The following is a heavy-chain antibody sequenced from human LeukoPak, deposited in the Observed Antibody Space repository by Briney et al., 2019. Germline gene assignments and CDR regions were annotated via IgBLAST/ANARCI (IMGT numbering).Heavy chain of an antibody. Sequence: PGGSLRLSCAASGFTFSSYGMHWVRQAPGKGLEWVAVISYDGSNKYYADSVKGRFTISRDDSKNTLYLQLNTLRAEDTAVYYCARVEGYCRGGSCYHFDYWGQGTLVTVSS. CDR1: GFTFSSYG. V-gene: IGHV3-30*03. CDR2: ISYDGSNK. J-gene: IGHJ4*02. CDR3: ARVEGYCRGGSCYHFDY. D-gene: IGHD2-15*01.